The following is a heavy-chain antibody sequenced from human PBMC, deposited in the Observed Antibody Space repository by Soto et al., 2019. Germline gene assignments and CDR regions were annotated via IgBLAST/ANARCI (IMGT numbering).Heavy chain of an antibody. CDR3: ARRSYCSGGSCHDY. CDR1: GGSISSYY. D-gene: IGHD2-15*01. J-gene: IGHJ4*02. V-gene: IGHV4-59*01. CDR2: IYYSGST. Sequence: QVQLQESGPGLVKPSETLSLTCTVSGGSISSYYWSWIRQPPGKGLEWIGYIYYSGSTNYNPSLTSRVTISVDTSKNQFSLKLSSVTAADTAVYYCARRSYCSGGSCHDYWGQGTLVTVSS.